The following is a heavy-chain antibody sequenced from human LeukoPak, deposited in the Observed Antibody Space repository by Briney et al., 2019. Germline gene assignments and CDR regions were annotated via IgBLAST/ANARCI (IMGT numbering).Heavy chain of an antibody. Sequence: GGSLRLSCAASGFTFSSYALSWVRQAPGKGLEWVSAISGSGSSTYYADSVKGRFTISRDNSKNTLYLQMNSLRVEDTSVYYCARATRITAPDTASWGQGTLVTVSS. J-gene: IGHJ5*02. CDR3: ARATRITAPDTAS. D-gene: IGHD6-13*01. CDR1: GFTFSSYA. V-gene: IGHV3-23*01. CDR2: ISGSGSST.